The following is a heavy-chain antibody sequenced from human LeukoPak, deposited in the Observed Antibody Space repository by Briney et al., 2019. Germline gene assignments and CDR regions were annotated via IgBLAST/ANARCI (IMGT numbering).Heavy chain of an antibody. CDR1: GFTFSSYW. Sequence: GGSLRLSCAASGFTFSSYWMCWVRQAPGKGLEWVANIKQDGSEKYYVDSVKGRFTISRDNAKNSLYLQMNSLRAEDTAVYYCAREEHSYGYIRIGYYYYYMDVWGKGTTVTVYS. V-gene: IGHV3-7*01. D-gene: IGHD5-18*01. J-gene: IGHJ6*03. CDR2: IKQDGSEK. CDR3: AREEHSYGYIRIGYYYYYMDV.